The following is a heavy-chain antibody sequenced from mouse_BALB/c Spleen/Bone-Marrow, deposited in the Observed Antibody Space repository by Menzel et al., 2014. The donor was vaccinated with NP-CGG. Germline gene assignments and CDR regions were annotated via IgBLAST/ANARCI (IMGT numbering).Heavy chain of an antibody. D-gene: IGHD2-14*01. J-gene: IGHJ3*01. V-gene: IGHV3-6*02. CDR2: ISYDGSN. CDR1: GYSITSGYY. Sequence: DVKLQESGPGLVKPSQSLSLTCSVTGYSITSGYYWNWIRQFPGNKLEWMGYISYDGSNNYNPSLKNRISITRDTSKNQFSLKLNSVTTEDTATYYCARGGYDGRGFAYWGQGTLVTVSA. CDR3: ARGGYDGRGFAY.